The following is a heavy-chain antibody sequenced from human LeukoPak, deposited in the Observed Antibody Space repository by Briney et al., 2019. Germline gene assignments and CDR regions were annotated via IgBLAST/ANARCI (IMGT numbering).Heavy chain of an antibody. CDR3: ARAGCGGDCYPVAFDI. Sequence: SETLSLTCAVYGGSFSGYYWSWIRQPPGKGLERIGYIYYSGSTNYNPSLKSRVTISVDTSKNQFSLKLSSVTAADTAVYYCARAGCGGDCYPVAFDIWGQGTMVTVSS. CDR1: GGSFSGYY. V-gene: IGHV4-59*01. D-gene: IGHD2-21*02. CDR2: IYYSGST. J-gene: IGHJ3*02.